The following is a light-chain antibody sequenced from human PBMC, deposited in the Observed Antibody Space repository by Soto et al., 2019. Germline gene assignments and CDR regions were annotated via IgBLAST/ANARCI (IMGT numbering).Light chain of an antibody. J-gene: IGKJ2*01. CDR3: LQDYNYPYT. CDR1: QGIRND. CDR2: AVS. V-gene: IGKV1-6*01. Sequence: AIPMTQSPSSLSASVGDRVTITCRASQGIRNDLGWYQQKPGTAPKLLIYAVSFLQSGVPSRFSGSGSGTDFTLTISSLQPEDFATYFCLQDYNYPYTFGQGTKLEIK.